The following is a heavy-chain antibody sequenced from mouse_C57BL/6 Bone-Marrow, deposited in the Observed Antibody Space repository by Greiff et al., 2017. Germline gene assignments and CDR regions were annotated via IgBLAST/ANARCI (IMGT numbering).Heavy chain of an antibody. CDR1: GFTFSSYA. Sequence: DVMLVESGGGLVKPGGSLKLSCAASGFTFSSYAMSWVRQTPEKRLEWVATISDGGSYTYYPDNVKGRFTISRDNAKNNLYLQMSHLKSEDTAMYYCARDRAARAMDYWGQGTSVTVSS. D-gene: IGHD3-1*01. J-gene: IGHJ4*01. V-gene: IGHV5-4*01. CDR2: ISDGGSYT. CDR3: ARDRAARAMDY.